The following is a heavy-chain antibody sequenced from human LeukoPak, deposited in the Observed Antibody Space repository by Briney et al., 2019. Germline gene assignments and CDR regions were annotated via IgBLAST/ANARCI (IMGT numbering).Heavy chain of an antibody. CDR3: ASRPFLYGFRTYFDN. CDR2: MKQSGTP. J-gene: IGHJ4*02. V-gene: IGHV4-34*01. Sequence: SETLSLTCAVYGGSFSAFNWNWIRQSPAKGLEWLGEMKQSGTPRYNPSLQSRVTISVDKSKNQFSLNVRSVTAADTAVYYCASRPFLYGFRTYFDNWAQGTLVTVSS. CDR1: GGSFSAFN. D-gene: IGHD3-10*01.